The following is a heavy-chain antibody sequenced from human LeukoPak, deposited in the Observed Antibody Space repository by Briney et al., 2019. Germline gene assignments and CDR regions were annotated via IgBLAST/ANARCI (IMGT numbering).Heavy chain of an antibody. D-gene: IGHD6-19*01. J-gene: IGHJ4*02. Sequence: SETLSLTCTVSGGSISSSSYYWGWIRQPPGKGLEWIGSIYYSGRTYYNPSLKSRVTISVDTSKNQFSLKLSSVTAADTAVYYCARQIGYSSGWVDYWGQGTLVTVSS. V-gene: IGHV4-39*01. CDR2: IYYSGRT. CDR1: GGSISSSSYY. CDR3: ARQIGYSSGWVDY.